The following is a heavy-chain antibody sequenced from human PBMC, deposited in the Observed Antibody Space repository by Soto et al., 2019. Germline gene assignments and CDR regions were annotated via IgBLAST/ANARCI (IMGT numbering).Heavy chain of an antibody. D-gene: IGHD2-21*02. J-gene: IGHJ6*02. CDR1: GGSIGSRDYY. V-gene: IGHV4-31*02. CDR2: IYYNGNT. Sequence: QVQVQESGPGLVKPSQTLSLKCSVSGGSIGSRDYYWSWIRQHPEKGLEWIGSIYYNGNTDYNPSLRGRPTMSLDTSMNEFSRKLTCVTAADTAVYYCARDRGGAGLKGSGMDVWGQGTTVTVS. CDR3: ARDRGGAGLKGSGMDV.